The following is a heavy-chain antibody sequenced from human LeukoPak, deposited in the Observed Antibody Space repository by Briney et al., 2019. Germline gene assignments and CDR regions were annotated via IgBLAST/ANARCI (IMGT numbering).Heavy chain of an antibody. J-gene: IGHJ4*02. CDR3: ARVKSGSYYPIDY. CDR2: INTDGTGT. D-gene: IGHD1-26*01. Sequence: GGSLRLSCAASGFTFSNYWMHWVRQTPGKGLVWVSRINTDGTGTSYADPVKGRFTISRDGAKNTLYLQMSGLRAEDTAVYYCARVKSGSYYPIDYWGQGTLVTVSS. V-gene: IGHV3-74*01. CDR1: GFTFSNYW.